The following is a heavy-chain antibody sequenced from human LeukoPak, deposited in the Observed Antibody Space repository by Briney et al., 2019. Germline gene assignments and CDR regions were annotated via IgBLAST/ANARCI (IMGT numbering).Heavy chain of an antibody. D-gene: IGHD3-10*01. V-gene: IGHV3-49*04. CDR3: TTDKYYYGSGSYYSELLFDY. CDR1: GFTFGDHA. CDR2: IRSKTYGGTT. Sequence: PGGSLRLSCTASGFTFGDHAMSWVRQAPGKGLEWVGFIRSKTYGGTTEYAASVKGRFTISRDDSKSIAYLQMNSLKTEDTAVYYCTTDKYYYGSGSYYSELLFDYWGQGTLVTVSS. J-gene: IGHJ4*02.